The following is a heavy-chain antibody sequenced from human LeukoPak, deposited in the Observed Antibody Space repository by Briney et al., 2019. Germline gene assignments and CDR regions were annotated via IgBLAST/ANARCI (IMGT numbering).Heavy chain of an antibody. CDR1: GGSISTYY. CDR2: IYHSGST. CDR3: ARGGAARLHFQN. D-gene: IGHD6-6*01. J-gene: IGHJ1*01. V-gene: IGHV4-59*01. Sequence: SETLFLTCTVSGGSISTYYWNWIRQPPGKGLEWIGYIYHSGSTNYNPSLQSRVTISVDTSKNQFSLNLNSVTAADTAVYYCARGGAARLHFQNWGQGTLATVSS.